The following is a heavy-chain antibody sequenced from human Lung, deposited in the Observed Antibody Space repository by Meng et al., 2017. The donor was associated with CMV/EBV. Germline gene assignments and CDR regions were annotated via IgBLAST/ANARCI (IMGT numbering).Heavy chain of an antibody. CDR1: CDSIHNPNW. D-gene: IGHD3-10*01. CDR2: IPHRGSS. CDR3: LRRSGGSV. Sequence: VELRESGPALGKPSETLSLTFAVSCDSIHNPNWWAWVRQPPGKGLEWNGEIPHRGSSAYNPSLKSRVSMSIDKSKNQFSLKLTSVTAADTAVYHCLRRSGGSVWGQGTLVTVSS. V-gene: IGHV4-4*02. J-gene: IGHJ1*01.